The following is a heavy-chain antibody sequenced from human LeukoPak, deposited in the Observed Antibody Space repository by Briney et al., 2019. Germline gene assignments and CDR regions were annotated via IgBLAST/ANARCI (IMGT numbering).Heavy chain of an antibody. CDR2: ISYDGSNK. V-gene: IGHV3-30*04. CDR1: GFTSSSYA. D-gene: IGHD3-10*01. CDR3: ARDRLTMVRGMGLDV. Sequence: PGGSLRLSCAASGFTSSSYAMHWVRQAPGKGLEWVAVISYDGSNKYYADSVKGRFTISRDNSKNTLYLQMNSLRAEDTAVYYCARDRLTMVRGMGLDVWGQGTTVTVSS. J-gene: IGHJ6*02.